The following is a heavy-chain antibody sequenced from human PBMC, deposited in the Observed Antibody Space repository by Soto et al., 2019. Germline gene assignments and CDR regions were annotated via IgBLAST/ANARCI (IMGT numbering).Heavy chain of an antibody. Sequence: QVQLVESGGGVVQPGRSLRLSCAASGFTFSSYAMHWVRQAPGKGLEWVAVISYDGSNKYYADSVKGRFTISRDNSKHRLYLQMTSLIGSATAVYYLVTSYYDSSGYNSPHPFQHWARAPWSPSPQ. CDR3: VTSYYDSSGYNSPHPFQH. CDR1: GFTFSSYA. J-gene: IGHJ1*01. D-gene: IGHD3-22*01. CDR2: ISYDGSNK. V-gene: IGHV3-30-3*01.